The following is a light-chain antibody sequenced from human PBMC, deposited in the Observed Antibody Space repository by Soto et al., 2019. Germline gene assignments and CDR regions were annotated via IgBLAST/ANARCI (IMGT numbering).Light chain of an antibody. CDR2: LAS. CDR1: QSVLYSSNNRDS. J-gene: IGKJ2*01. Sequence: DIVMTQSPDSLAVSLGERATINCKSSQSVLYSSNNRDSLAWYQQKPGLPPKLLIYLASIRASGVPDRFSGGGSGTDFTLTISSLQAEDVAVYYCQQYYSTMYTFGQGTKLEIK. V-gene: IGKV4-1*01. CDR3: QQYYSTMYT.